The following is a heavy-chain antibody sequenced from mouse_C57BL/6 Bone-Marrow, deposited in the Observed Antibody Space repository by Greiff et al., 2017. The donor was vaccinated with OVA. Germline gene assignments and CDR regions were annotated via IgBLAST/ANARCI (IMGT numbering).Heavy chain of an antibody. CDR3: ARDYYGPYAMDY. J-gene: IGHJ4*01. D-gene: IGHD1-2*01. V-gene: IGHV1-50*01. CDR1: GYTFTSYW. CDR2: IDPSDSYT. Sequence: QVQLQQPGAELVKPGASVKLSCKASGYTFTSYWMQWVKQRPGQGLEWIGEIDPSDSYTNYNQKFKGKAPLTVDTSSSTAYMQLSSLTSEDSAVYYCARDYYGPYAMDYWGQGTSVTVSS.